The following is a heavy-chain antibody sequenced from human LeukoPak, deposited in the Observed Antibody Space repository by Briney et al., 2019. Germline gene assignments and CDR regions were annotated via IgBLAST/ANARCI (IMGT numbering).Heavy chain of an antibody. CDR3: ARASPADFNL. Sequence: PGGSLRLSCVASEFTFSNYWIHWVRQAPGKGLVWVSRIRGDGIVTNYADSVEGRFTVSRDNAKNTVHLQMNSLRDDDTAAYYCARASPADFNLWGRGTLVTVSS. CDR2: IRGDGIVT. J-gene: IGHJ2*01. V-gene: IGHV3-74*01. CDR1: EFTFSNYW.